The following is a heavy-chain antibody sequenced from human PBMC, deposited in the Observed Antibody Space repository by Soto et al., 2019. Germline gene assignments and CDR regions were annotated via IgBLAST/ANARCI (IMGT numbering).Heavy chain of an antibody. Sequence: QVQLVQSGAEVKRPGSSVKVSCKASGGTFSSYVITWVRQAPGQGLEWMGGVIPVFRTANYAQEFQGRVTITADESTSTAFMYLRSLRSEDTAVYYCATREMTTVVESYYGMDVWGLGTTVTVSS. V-gene: IGHV1-69*12. D-gene: IGHD4-17*01. CDR1: GGTFSSYV. CDR3: ATREMTTVVESYYGMDV. J-gene: IGHJ6*02. CDR2: VIPVFRTA.